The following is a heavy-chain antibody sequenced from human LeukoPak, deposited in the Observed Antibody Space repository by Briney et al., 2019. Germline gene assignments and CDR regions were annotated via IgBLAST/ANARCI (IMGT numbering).Heavy chain of an antibody. J-gene: IGHJ4*02. CDR2: IYYSGST. CDR3: ARAKRITMVRGVTNPFDY. CDR1: VCSHSRYH. Sequence: PSETLSLTCTVSVCSHSRYHWSWIRQPPGKGLEGIGYIYYSGSTNYNPPLKSRVTLPEGKSKNHVFPRLSSVTAADPAREYCARAKRITMVRGVTNPFDYWGEGALVTVSS. V-gene: IGHV4-59*12. D-gene: IGHD3-10*01.